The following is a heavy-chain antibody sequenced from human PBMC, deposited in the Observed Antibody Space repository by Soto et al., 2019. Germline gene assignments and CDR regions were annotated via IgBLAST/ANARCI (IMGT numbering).Heavy chain of an antibody. J-gene: IGHJ4*02. Sequence: ASLKVSCKASGYTFTTSFLHWVRPVPGQGLEWLGWIFPGSGGTNYAQKFQGRVTMTRDTSINTAYMELSRLTSDDTGVYYCAREWQRGTDYWGQGALVTVSS. D-gene: IGHD6-25*01. V-gene: IGHV1-2*02. CDR3: AREWQRGTDY. CDR1: GYTFTTSF. CDR2: IFPGSGGT.